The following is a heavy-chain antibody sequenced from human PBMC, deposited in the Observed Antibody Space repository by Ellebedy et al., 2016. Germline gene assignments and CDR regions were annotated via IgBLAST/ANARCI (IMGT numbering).Heavy chain of an antibody. D-gene: IGHD5-24*01. Sequence: ASVKVSCEASGGTFSSYAISWVRQAPGQGLEWMGRIIPILGIANYAQKFQGRVTITADKSTSTAYMELSSLRSEDTAVYYCAREGGDGYNYAYFDYWGQGTLVTVSS. CDR1: GGTFSSYA. V-gene: IGHV1-69*04. CDR2: IIPILGIA. CDR3: AREGGDGYNYAYFDY. J-gene: IGHJ4*02.